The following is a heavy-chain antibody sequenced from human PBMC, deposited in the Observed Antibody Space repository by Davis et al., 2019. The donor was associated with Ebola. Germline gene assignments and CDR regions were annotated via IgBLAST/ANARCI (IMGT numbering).Heavy chain of an antibody. J-gene: IGHJ5*02. V-gene: IGHV4-59*01. CDR1: GESISGYY. Sequence: MPSETLSLTCAVYGESISGYYWSWIWQPPGKGLEWIGYIYYSGSTNYNPSLKSRVTISVDTSKNQFSLKLSSVTAADTAVYYCARDRGSSWYNWFDPWGQGTLVTVSS. CDR3: ARDRGSSWYNWFDP. CDR2: IYYSGST. D-gene: IGHD6-13*01.